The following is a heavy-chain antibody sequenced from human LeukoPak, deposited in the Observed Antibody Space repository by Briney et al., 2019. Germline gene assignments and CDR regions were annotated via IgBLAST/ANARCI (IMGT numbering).Heavy chain of an antibody. CDR1: GFTFSSYA. J-gene: IGHJ4*02. CDR2: ISGSGGST. D-gene: IGHD3-22*01. Sequence: GGSLRLSCAASGFTFSSYAMSWVRQAPGKGLEWVSAISGSGGSTYYADSVKGRFTISRDNSKNTLYLQMDSLRAEDTAVYYCAKDHPMIVVLGYFDYWGQGTLVTVSS. V-gene: IGHV3-23*01. CDR3: AKDHPMIVVLGYFDY.